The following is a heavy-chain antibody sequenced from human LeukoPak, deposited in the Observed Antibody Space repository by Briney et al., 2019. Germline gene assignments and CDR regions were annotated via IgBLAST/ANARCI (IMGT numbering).Heavy chain of an antibody. D-gene: IGHD2-8*01. CDR2: INSADNVE. J-gene: IGHJ5*02. V-gene: IGHV3-11*04. CDR3: ARDTVNGPFVISLDL. Sequence: GGSLRLSCSMSGFTLSHYAMSWVRQAPGKGPEWVAHINSADNVEYYTDSVRGRFTMSRDNAKDLLYLQMNSLRDEDTAVYYCARDTVNGPFVISLDLWGQGVLVTVSS. CDR1: GFTLSHYA.